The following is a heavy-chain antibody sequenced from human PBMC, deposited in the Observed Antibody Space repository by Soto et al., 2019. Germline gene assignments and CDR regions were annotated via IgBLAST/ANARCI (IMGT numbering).Heavy chain of an antibody. CDR3: AGGATAALGWFDP. Sequence: QVQLVQSGAEVKKPGASVKVSCKASGYTFTNYAVNWVRQAPGQRLEWMGWINAGNGNTKYPQKFQDRVNITRDTTASTAYMEGSSLRPEDTAVYYCAGGATAALGWFDPWGQGTLVTVSS. V-gene: IGHV1-3*01. J-gene: IGHJ5*02. CDR1: GYTFTNYA. CDR2: INAGNGNT. D-gene: IGHD2-15*01.